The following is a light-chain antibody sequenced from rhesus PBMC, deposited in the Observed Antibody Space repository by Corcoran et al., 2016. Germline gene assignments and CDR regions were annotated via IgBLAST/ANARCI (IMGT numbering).Light chain of an antibody. CDR2: YAN. V-gene: IGKV1-32*02. J-gene: IGKJ3*01. CDR3: QQGNSNPFT. CDR1: QGISSY. Sequence: DIQMSQSPSSLSASVGDRVTITCRASQGISSYLNWYQQKPGKAPKLLIYYANSLASGVPSRFSGSGSGTEFTLTISSLQPEDFATYYCQQGNSNPFTFGPGTKLDSK.